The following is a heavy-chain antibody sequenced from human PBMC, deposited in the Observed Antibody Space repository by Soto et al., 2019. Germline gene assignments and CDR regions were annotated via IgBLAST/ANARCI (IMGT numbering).Heavy chain of an antibody. D-gene: IGHD1-26*01. Sequence: GGSLRLSCAASGFTFSSYAMHWVRQAPGKGLEWVAVISYDGSNKYYADSVKGRFTISRDNSKNTLYLQMNSLRAEDTAVYYCARDCQGATDYWGQGTLVTVSS. CDR1: GFTFSSYA. J-gene: IGHJ4*02. CDR3: ARDCQGATDY. CDR2: ISYDGSNK. V-gene: IGHV3-30-3*01.